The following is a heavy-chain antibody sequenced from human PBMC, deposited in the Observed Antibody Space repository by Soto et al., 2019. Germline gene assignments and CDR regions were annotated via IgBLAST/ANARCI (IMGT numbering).Heavy chain of an antibody. CDR3: ARVGWTYGGKSPMDV. V-gene: IGHV4-4*02. J-gene: IGHJ6*02. CDR1: GGSISSSNW. D-gene: IGHD4-17*01. Sequence: QVQLQESGPGLVKPSGTLSLTCAVSGGSISSSNWWSWVRQPPGKGLEWIGEIYHSGSTNYNPSLKRRVTISVDKSKNQFSLKLSSVTAADTAVYYCARVGWTYGGKSPMDVWGQGTTVTVSS. CDR2: IYHSGST.